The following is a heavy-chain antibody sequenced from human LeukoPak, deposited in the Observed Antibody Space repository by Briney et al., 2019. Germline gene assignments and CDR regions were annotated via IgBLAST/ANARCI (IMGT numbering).Heavy chain of an antibody. J-gene: IGHJ4*02. CDR1: GFTFSYYS. Sequence: GGSLRLSCAASGFTFSYYSMNWVRQAPGKGLEWVSYISSSSSTIYYADSVKGRFTISRDNSKNTLYLQMNSLRAEDTAVYYCAKTKQNYGSGSYFDYWGQGTLVTVSS. V-gene: IGHV3-48*01. D-gene: IGHD3-10*01. CDR2: ISSSSSTI. CDR3: AKTKQNYGSGSYFDY.